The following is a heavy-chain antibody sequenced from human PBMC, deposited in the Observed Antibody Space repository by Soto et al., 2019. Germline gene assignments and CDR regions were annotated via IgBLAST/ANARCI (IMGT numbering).Heavy chain of an antibody. CDR2: INPNSGGT. J-gene: IGHJ4*02. V-gene: IGHV1-2*04. CDR3: ARGEGGPRWGSIDY. CDR1: GYTFTGYY. D-gene: IGHD2-21*01. Sequence: ASVKVSCKASGYTFTGYYMHWVRQAPGQGLEWMGWINPNSGGTNYAQKFQGWVTMTRDTSISTAYMELSRLRSDDTAVFSCARGEGGPRWGSIDYWGQGTLVTVSS.